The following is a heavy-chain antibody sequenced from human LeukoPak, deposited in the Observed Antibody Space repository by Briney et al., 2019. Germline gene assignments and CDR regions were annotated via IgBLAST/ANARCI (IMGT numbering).Heavy chain of an antibody. CDR2: IYYSGST. J-gene: IGHJ3*02. Sequence: SETLSLTCTVSGGSISSYYWSWIRQPPGKGLEWIGYIYYSGSTNYNPSLKSRVTISVDTSKNQFSLKVSSVTAADTAVYYCARVGPYHYDSSGFAAFDIWGQGTMVTVSS. V-gene: IGHV4-59*01. D-gene: IGHD3-22*01. CDR1: GGSISSYY. CDR3: ARVGPYHYDSSGFAAFDI.